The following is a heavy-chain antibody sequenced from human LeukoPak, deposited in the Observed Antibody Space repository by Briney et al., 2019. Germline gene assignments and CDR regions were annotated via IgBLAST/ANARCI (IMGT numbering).Heavy chain of an antibody. CDR2: ISGDGGTT. CDR1: GFNFDDYA. V-gene: IGHV3-43*02. Sequence: GGSLRLSCAASGFNFDDYAMHWVRQAPGKGLEWVSFISGDGGTTYYADSVKGRFTISRDNSKNSLYLQMNSLRIEDTALYYCAKDRAAGTPYSWFDPWGLGTLVTVSS. J-gene: IGHJ5*02. CDR3: AKDRAAGTPYSWFDP. D-gene: IGHD6-13*01.